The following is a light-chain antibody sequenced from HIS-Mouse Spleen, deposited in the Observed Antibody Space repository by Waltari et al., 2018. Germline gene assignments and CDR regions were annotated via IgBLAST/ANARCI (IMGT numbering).Light chain of an antibody. CDR3: CSYAGSSTWV. V-gene: IGLV2-23*01. CDR1: SSDVGGYNL. Sequence: QSALTQPASVSGSPGQSITIYCTGTSSDVGGYNLVSWYQQHPGKAPKLMIYEGSKRPSGVSNRFSGSKSGNTASLTISGLQAEDEADYYCCSYAGSSTWVFGGGTKLTVL. CDR2: EGS. J-gene: IGLJ3*02.